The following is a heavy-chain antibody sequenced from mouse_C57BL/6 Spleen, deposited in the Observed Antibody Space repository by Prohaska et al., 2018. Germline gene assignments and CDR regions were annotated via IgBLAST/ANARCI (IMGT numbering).Heavy chain of an antibody. CDR2: IYPGDGDT. V-gene: IGHV1-82*01. CDR3: ATSSSGYWVFAY. J-gene: IGHJ3*01. D-gene: IGHD3-2*02. Sequence: QRPEMALEWIGRIYPGDGDTNYNGKFKGKATLTADKSSSTAYMQLSSLTSEDSAVYFCATSSSGYWVFAYWGQGTLVTVSA.